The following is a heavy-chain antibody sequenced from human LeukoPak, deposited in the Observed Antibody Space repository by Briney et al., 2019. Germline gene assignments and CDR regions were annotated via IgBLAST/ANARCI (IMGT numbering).Heavy chain of an antibody. Sequence: SVKVSCKASGGTFSSYAISWVRQAPGQGLEWMGRIIPILGIANYAQKFQGRVTITADKSTSTAYMELSSLRSEDTAVYYCARDVEYCSDSSCRLRGFFDSWGQGTLVTVSS. J-gene: IGHJ4*02. CDR3: ARDVEYCSDSSCRLRGFFDS. D-gene: IGHD2-2*01. CDR1: GGTFSSYA. CDR2: IIPILGIA. V-gene: IGHV1-69*04.